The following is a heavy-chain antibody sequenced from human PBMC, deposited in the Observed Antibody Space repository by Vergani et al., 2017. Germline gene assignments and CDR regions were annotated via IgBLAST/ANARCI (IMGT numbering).Heavy chain of an antibody. CDR2: FSFRGDT. J-gene: IGHJ4*02. Sequence: QVKLQESGPGLVKPSETLSLTCTVSGAPVKSYYWSWIRQPPGKGLGWVGYFSFRGDTHYDPSVKGRMTISLNTSRNQFSLYLTSVNATDTAVYYCARSRIYYGAGSPDYWGQGTLVTVSS. CDR3: ARSRIYYGAGSPDY. D-gene: IGHD3-10*01. V-gene: IGHV4-59*02. CDR1: GAPVKSYY.